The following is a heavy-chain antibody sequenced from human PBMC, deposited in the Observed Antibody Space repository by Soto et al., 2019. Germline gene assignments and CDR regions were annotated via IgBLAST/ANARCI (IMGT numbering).Heavy chain of an antibody. CDR2: VSGSGGGT. D-gene: IGHD4-4*01. CDR3: AKGKDYSYDINWFDP. V-gene: IGHV3-23*01. CDR1: GFTFSSYG. J-gene: IGHJ5*02. Sequence: VHARRTLRLSCAASGFTFSSYGMSWVRQAPGKGLEWVSAVSGSGGGTYYADSVKGRFTIARDNAKNSLYLQMNSLRAEDTALYYCAKGKDYSYDINWFDPWGQGTLVTVS.